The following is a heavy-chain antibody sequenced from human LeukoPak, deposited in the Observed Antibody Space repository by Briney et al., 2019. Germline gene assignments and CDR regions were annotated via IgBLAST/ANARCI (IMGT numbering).Heavy chain of an antibody. D-gene: IGHD2-2*01. V-gene: IGHV1-8*01. CDR2: MNPHSGNT. CDR3: VRGFRSDTSGRKFDC. J-gene: IGHJ4*02. CDR1: GYTFTTYD. Sequence: GASVKVSCKASGYTFTTYDINWVRQATGQGLEWMGWMNPHSGNTGFAQNFQGRVAMTRNTSIDTAYMELSSLRVEDTAVYYCVRGFRSDTSGRKFDCWGQGTLVTVS.